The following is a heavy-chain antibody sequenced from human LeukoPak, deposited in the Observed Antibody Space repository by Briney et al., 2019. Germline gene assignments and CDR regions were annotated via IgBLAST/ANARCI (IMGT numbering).Heavy chain of an antibody. J-gene: IGHJ6*03. CDR2: ISSSSSYI. CDR1: GFTFSSYS. D-gene: IGHD3-22*01. CDR3: ARAGIYYDNTYYMDV. V-gene: IGHV3-21*01. Sequence: PGGSLRLSCAASGFTFSSYSMNWVRQAPGKGLEWVSSISSSSSYIYYADSMKGRFTISRDNAKNSLYLQMNSLRAEDTAVYYCARAGIYYDNTYYMDVWGKGTTVTISS.